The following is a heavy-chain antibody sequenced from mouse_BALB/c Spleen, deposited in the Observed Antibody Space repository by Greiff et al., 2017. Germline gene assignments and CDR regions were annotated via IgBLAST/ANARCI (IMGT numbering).Heavy chain of an antibody. D-gene: IGHD2-3*01. V-gene: IGHV1-4*01. J-gene: IGHJ2*01. CDR2: INPSSGYT. Sequence: VQLQQSGAELARPGASVKMSCKASGYTFTSYTMHWVKQRPGQGLEWIGYINPSSGYTNYNQKFKDKATLTADKSSSTAYMQLSSLTSEDSAVYCCARWLLQNFFFDYWGQGTTLTVSS. CDR3: ARWLLQNFFFDY. CDR1: GYTFTSYT.